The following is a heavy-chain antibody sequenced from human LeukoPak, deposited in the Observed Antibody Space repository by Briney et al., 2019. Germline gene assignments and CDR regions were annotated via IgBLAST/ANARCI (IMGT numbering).Heavy chain of an antibody. CDR3: ARVDFSGYDYKFDF. CDR2: IYSGGST. D-gene: IGHD5-12*01. J-gene: IGHJ4*02. CDR1: GFKFDDYG. V-gene: IGHV3-53*04. Sequence: PGGSLRLSCAASGFKFDDYGMSWVRQAPGKGLEWVSVIYSGGSTYYADSVKGRFTISRHNPQNTLYLEMNSLRAEDTAVYYCARVDFSGYDYKFDFWGQGTLVTASS.